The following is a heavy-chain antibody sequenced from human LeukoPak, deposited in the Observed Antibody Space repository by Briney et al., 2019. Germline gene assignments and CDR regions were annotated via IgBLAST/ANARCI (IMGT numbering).Heavy chain of an antibody. J-gene: IGHJ4*02. CDR2: ISASGGDT. D-gene: IGHD6-6*01. V-gene: IGHV3-23*01. CDR1: GFTFSTYA. CDR3: AKYSSSFRSYYFDY. Sequence: GGSLRLSCAASGFTFSTYALSWVRQAPGKGLEWVSGISASGGDTFYADSVKGRFTISRDNSKNTLSLQMNSLRAEDTAVYYCAKYSSSFRSYYFDYWGQGTLVTVSS.